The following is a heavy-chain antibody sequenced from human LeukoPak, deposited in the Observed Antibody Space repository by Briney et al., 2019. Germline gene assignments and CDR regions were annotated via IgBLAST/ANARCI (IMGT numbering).Heavy chain of an antibody. CDR2: AGSSSR. J-gene: IGHJ6*03. Sequence: GGSLRLSCLASGFSFSNYAMSWVRQAPGKGLEWVSNAGSSSRLYGDSVKGRFSVSIDNSKNTLYLQMNSLRADDTAVYYCAKQRGALRENYYMDVWGKGTTVTVSS. V-gene: IGHV3-23*01. CDR1: GFSFSNYA. CDR3: AKQRGALRENYYMDV.